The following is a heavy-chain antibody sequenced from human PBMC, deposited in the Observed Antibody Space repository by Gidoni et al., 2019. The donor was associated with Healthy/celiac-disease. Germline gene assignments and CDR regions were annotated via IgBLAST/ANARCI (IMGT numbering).Heavy chain of an antibody. CDR3: ARKYDFWSGYYPTRGRDAFDI. CDR2: INPSGST. Sequence: QVQLQQWGAGLLKPSETLSLTCAVYGGSFSGYSWSWIRQPSGKGLEWIGEINPSGSTNYNPSLKSRVTISLDTSKNQFSLKLSSVTAADTAVYYCARKYDFWSGYYPTRGRDAFDIWGQGTMVTVSS. V-gene: IGHV4-34*01. CDR1: GGSFSGYS. D-gene: IGHD3-3*01. J-gene: IGHJ3*02.